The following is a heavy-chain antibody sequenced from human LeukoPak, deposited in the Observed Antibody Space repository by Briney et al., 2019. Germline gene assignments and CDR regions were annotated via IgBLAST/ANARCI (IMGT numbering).Heavy chain of an antibody. Sequence: PSQTLSLTCTVPGGSISSGSYYWSWIRQPAGKGLEWIGRIYTSGSTNYYPSLKSRVTISVDTSKNQFSLKLSSVTAADTAVYYCARTNGYPNYYFDYWGREPWSPSPQ. CDR3: ARTNGYPNYYFDY. V-gene: IGHV4-61*02. D-gene: IGHD1-1*01. CDR1: GGSISSGSYY. CDR2: IYTSGST. J-gene: IGHJ4*02.